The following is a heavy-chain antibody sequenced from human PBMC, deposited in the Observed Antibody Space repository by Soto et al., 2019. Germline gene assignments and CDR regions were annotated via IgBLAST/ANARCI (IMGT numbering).Heavy chain of an antibody. V-gene: IGHV3-30-3*01. CDR3: ARDLGITMIVVVITGMDV. CDR1: GFTFTNYA. Sequence: GGSLRLSCAASGFTFTNYAMHWVRQAPGKGLEWVAVISYDGSNKYYADSVKGRFTISRDNSKNTLYLQMNSLRAEDTAVYYCARDLGITMIVVVITGMDVWGQGTTVTVSS. J-gene: IGHJ6*01. CDR2: ISYDGSNK. D-gene: IGHD3-22*01.